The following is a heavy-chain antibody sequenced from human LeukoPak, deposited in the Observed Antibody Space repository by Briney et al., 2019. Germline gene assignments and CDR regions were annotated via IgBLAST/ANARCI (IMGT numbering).Heavy chain of an antibody. CDR3: ARDGRGYDSSGYYYVDY. V-gene: IGHV3-30*01. Sequence: GRSLRLSCAASGFTFSISAMHWVRQAPGKGLEWVAVISYDGSNKYYPDSVKSRFTISRENSKKTLYLQMNSLRAEDTAVYYCARDGRGYDSSGYYYVDYWGQGTLVTASS. J-gene: IGHJ4*02. CDR1: GFTFSISA. CDR2: ISYDGSNK. D-gene: IGHD3-22*01.